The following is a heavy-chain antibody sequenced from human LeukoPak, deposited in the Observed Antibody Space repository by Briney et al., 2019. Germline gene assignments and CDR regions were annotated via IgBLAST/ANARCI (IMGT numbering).Heavy chain of an antibody. CDR1: GYTFTSYG. J-gene: IGHJ6*02. CDR3: ARELYTVTTEYYYYYYGMDV. D-gene: IGHD4-17*01. V-gene: IGHV1-18*01. CDR2: ISAYNGNT. Sequence: ASVKVSCKASGYTFTSYGISWVRQAPGQGLEWMGWISAYNGNTNYAQKLQGRVTMTTDTSTSTAYMELRSLRFDDTAVYYCARELYTVTTEYYYYYYGMDVWGQGTTVTVSS.